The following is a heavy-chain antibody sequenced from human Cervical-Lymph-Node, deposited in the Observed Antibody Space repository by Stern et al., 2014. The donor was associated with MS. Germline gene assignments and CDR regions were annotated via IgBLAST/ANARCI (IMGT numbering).Heavy chain of an antibody. V-gene: IGHV3-33*01. Sequence: VQLVESGGGVVQPGRSLRLSCAASGFTFSSYGRHWVRQAPGKGLEWVAVMWYDGSNKYYADSVKGRFTISRDNSKNTLYLQMNSLRAEDTAVYYCARSSSPSPYYYYGMDLWGQGTTVTVSS. CDR2: MWYDGSNK. CDR1: GFTFSSYG. CDR3: ARSSSPSPYYYYGMDL. J-gene: IGHJ6*02. D-gene: IGHD6-13*01.